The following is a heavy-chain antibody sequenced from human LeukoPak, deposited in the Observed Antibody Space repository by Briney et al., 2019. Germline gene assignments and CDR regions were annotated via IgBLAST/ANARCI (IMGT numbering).Heavy chain of an antibody. Sequence: SETLSLTCTVSGGSSSSGGYYWSWIRQLPGKGLEWIGYIYHSGSTYYNPSLKSRVTISVDRSKNQFSLKLSSVTAADTAVYYCARGGFEMATIPDYWGQGTLVTVSS. J-gene: IGHJ4*02. CDR1: GGSSSSGGYY. D-gene: IGHD5-24*01. CDR2: IYHSGST. V-gene: IGHV4-30-2*01. CDR3: ARGGFEMATIPDY.